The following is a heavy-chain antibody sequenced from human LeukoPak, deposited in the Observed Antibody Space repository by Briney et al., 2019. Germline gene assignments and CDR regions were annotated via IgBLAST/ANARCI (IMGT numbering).Heavy chain of an antibody. CDR2: ISYDGSNK. J-gene: IGHJ4*02. V-gene: IGHV3-30*04. Sequence: GGSLRLSCAASGFTFSSYAMHWVRQAPGKGLEWVAVISYDGSNKYYADSVKGRFTISRDNSKNTLYLQMNSLRAEDTAVYYCARSLTDIAVVPAGIGVGGEFDYWGQGTLVTVSS. CDR1: GFTFSSYA. D-gene: IGHD2-2*01. CDR3: ARSLTDIAVVPAGIGVGGEFDY.